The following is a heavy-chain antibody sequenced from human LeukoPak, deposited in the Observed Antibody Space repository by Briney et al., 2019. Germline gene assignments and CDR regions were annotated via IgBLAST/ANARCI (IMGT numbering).Heavy chain of an antibody. CDR3: AREDSSGYYAY. Sequence: SETLSLTCTVSGGSISSYYWSWLRQPPGKGLEWIGYIYYSGSTNYNPSLKSRVTISVDTSKNQFSPKLSSVTAADTAVYYCAREDSSGYYAYWGQGTLVTVSS. V-gene: IGHV4-59*01. CDR1: GGSISSYY. D-gene: IGHD3-22*01. J-gene: IGHJ4*02. CDR2: IYYSGST.